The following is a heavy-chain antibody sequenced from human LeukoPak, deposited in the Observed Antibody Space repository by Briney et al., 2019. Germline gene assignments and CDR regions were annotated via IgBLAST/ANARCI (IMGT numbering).Heavy chain of an antibody. CDR3: AKARDIVVVPAAMCALDV. CDR1: GFTFNSYA. CDR2: ISYDGGNQ. J-gene: IGHJ6*02. Sequence: GGSLRLSCAASGFTFNSYAMHWVRQTPGKGLEWVAVISYDGGNQDYADSVKGRFTISRDSSKNTLYLQMDTLRAEDTAVYYCAKARDIVVVPAAMCALDVWGQGTTVTVSS. V-gene: IGHV3-30-3*01. D-gene: IGHD2-2*01.